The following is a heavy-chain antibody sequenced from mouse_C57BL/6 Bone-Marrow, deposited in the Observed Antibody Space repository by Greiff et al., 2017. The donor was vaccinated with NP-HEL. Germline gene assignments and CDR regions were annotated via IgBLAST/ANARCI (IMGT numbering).Heavy chain of an antibody. CDR2: ISGGGGNT. V-gene: IGHV5-9*01. J-gene: IGHJ2*01. D-gene: IGHD1-1*01. CDR1: GFTFSSYT. Sequence: EVTLVESGGGLVKPGGSLKLSCAASGFTFSSYTMSWVRQTPEKRLEWVATISGGGGNTYYPDSVKGRFTISRDNAKNTLYLQMSSLRSEDTALYYCARGTTVPLDYWGQGTTLTVSS. CDR3: ARGTTVPLDY.